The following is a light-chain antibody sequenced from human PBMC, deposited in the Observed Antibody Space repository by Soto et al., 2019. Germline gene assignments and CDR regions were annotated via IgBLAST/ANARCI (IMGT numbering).Light chain of an antibody. CDR3: EQYGNPPPNA. V-gene: IGKV3-20*01. CDR1: QSVSSSY. Sequence: EIVVTQSPGTLYLSLGERATLSCRASQSVSSSYLAWYQQKPGQAPRVLIHGASSRATGIPDRFSGSGSGTDFTLTISRLEPEDFAVYFCEQYGNPPPNAFGQGTKVEIK. CDR2: GAS. J-gene: IGKJ2*01.